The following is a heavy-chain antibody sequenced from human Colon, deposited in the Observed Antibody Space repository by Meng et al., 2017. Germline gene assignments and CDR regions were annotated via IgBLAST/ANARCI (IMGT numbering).Heavy chain of an antibody. J-gene: IGHJ4*02. CDR1: GGSVSSAGYQ. V-gene: IGHV4-61*08. D-gene: IGHD1-26*01. CDR3: ARDHMGSLNY. Sequence: QGRLQEAGPGLVVPSETLSLICSVSGGSVSSAGYQWSWIRQPPGKGLEWIGYASTNYNPSLKSRVTISVDTSKNQFSLRLTSVTAADTAVYYCARDHMGSLNYWGQGILVTVSS. CDR2: AST.